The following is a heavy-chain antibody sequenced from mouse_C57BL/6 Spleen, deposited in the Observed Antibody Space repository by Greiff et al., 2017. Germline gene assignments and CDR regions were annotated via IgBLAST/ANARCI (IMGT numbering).Heavy chain of an antibody. D-gene: IGHD2-3*01. Sequence: QVQLQQPGAELVKPGASVQLSCKASGYTFTSYWMHWVKQRPGQGLEWIGMIHPNSGSTNYNEKFKSKATLTVDKSSSTAYMQLSSLTSEDSAVYYCARSDGYSSWVAYWGQGTLVTVSA. V-gene: IGHV1-64*01. J-gene: IGHJ3*01. CDR1: GYTFTSYW. CDR3: ARSDGYSSWVAY. CDR2: IHPNSGST.